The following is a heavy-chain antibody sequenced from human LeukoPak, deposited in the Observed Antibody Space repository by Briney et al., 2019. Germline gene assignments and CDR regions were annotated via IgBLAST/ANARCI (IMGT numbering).Heavy chain of an antibody. Sequence: SETLSLTCTVSGGSISSYYWSWIRQPAGKGPEWIGRIYTSGSTNYNPSLKSRVTMSVDTSKNQFSLKLSSVTAADTAVYYCARELVITFGGVITQRDNWFDPWGQGTLVTVSS. CDR2: IYTSGST. J-gene: IGHJ5*02. D-gene: IGHD3-16*01. CDR1: GGSISSYY. V-gene: IGHV4-4*07. CDR3: ARELVITFGGVITQRDNWFDP.